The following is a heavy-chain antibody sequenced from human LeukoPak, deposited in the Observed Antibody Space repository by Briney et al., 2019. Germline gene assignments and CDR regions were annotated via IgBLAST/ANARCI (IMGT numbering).Heavy chain of an antibody. D-gene: IGHD3-10*01. CDR3: ARDYYFASGTPHAFDI. Sequence: GGSLRLSCAASGFTFSSYNINWVRQAPGKGLEWVSSISGSGTYMFYPDSVKGRFTISRDNARNSLYLQMSSLRAEDTAVYYCARDYYFASGTPHAFDIWGQGTMVTVSS. J-gene: IGHJ3*02. CDR2: ISGSGTYM. V-gene: IGHV3-21*01. CDR1: GFTFSSYN.